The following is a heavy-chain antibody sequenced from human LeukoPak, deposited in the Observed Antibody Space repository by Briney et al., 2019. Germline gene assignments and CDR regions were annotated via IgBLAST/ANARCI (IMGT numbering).Heavy chain of an antibody. Sequence: PSQTLSLTCTVSGGSISSGGYYWSWIRQHPGKGLEWIGDIYYSGSTYYNPSLKSQVTISVDTSKNQFSLKLSSVTAADTAVYYCARDMTGYTAIAFDIWGQGTMVTVSS. J-gene: IGHJ3*02. CDR3: ARDMTGYTAIAFDI. CDR2: IYYSGST. V-gene: IGHV4-31*01. CDR1: GGSISSGGYY. D-gene: IGHD5-18*01.